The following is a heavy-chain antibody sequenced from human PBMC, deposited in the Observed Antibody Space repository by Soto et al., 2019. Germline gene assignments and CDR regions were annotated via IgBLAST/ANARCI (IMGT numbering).Heavy chain of an antibody. D-gene: IGHD5-12*01. Sequence: QVQLVESGGGLVKPGGSLRLSCAVSGFTFSDYYMSWIRQAPGKGLEWLSYISTSDATIYYADSVKGRFTISRDNAKKSLLLQMSSLRAEDTAMYYCAREIVATGPRYFDLWGRGTLVTVSS. CDR2: ISTSDATI. V-gene: IGHV3-11*01. CDR1: GFTFSDYY. CDR3: AREIVATGPRYFDL. J-gene: IGHJ2*01.